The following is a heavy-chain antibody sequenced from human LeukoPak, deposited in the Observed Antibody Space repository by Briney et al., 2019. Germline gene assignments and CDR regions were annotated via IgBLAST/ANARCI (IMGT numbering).Heavy chain of an antibody. CDR2: ISSSSSYI. D-gene: IGHD2-2*01. CDR1: GFTFSSYS. V-gene: IGHV3-21*01. J-gene: IGHJ5*02. Sequence: PGGSLRLSCAASGFTFSSYSMNWVRQAPGKGPEWVSSISSSSSYIYYADSVKGRFTISRDNAKNSLYLQMNSLRAEDTAVYYCARDRDIVVVPAARGNWFDPWGQGTLVTVSS. CDR3: ARDRDIVVVPAARGNWFDP.